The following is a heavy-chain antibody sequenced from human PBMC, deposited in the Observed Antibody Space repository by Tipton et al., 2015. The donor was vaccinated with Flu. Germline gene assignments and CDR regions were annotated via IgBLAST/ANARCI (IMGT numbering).Heavy chain of an antibody. CDR3: ARRGDSRGYYFPFDS. D-gene: IGHD3-22*01. CDR1: GFTFSDYV. CDR2: LSGSGDNK. Sequence: SLRLSCAASGFTFSDYVMGWVRQAPGKGLEWVSALSGSGDNKYYADSVKGRFTISRDNSKNTLFLQMNSLRAEDTAVYFCARRGDSRGYYFPFDSWGQGTLVTVSS. J-gene: IGHJ4*02. V-gene: IGHV3-23*01.